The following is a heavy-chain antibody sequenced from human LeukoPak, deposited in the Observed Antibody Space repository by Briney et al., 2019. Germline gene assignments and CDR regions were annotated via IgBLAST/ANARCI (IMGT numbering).Heavy chain of an antibody. CDR1: GFTFSSYS. V-gene: IGHV3-21*01. J-gene: IGHJ4*02. D-gene: IGHD3-22*01. CDR2: ISSSSSYI. CDR3: ARDPRYYYDS. Sequence: GGSLRLSCAASGFTFSSYSMNWVRQAPGKGLEWVSSISSSSSYIYYADSLKGRLTISRDNAKNSLYLQMNSPRAEDTAVYYCARDPRYYYDSWGQGTLVTVSS.